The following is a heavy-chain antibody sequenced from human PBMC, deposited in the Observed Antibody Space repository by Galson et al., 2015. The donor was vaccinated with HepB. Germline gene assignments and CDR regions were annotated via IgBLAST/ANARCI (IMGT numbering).Heavy chain of an antibody. CDR2: ILHDAHNR. CDR1: GFPFSNYA. Sequence: SLRLSCAASGFPFSNYAMHWVRQTPGKGLEWMTVILHDAHNRYYADSVEGRFTVSRDNSKHTVYLQMPSLRPVDTAIYYCARRAGASGGFSFDYWGQGSLVTVSS. V-gene: IGHV3-30*04. J-gene: IGHJ4*02. D-gene: IGHD3-16*01. CDR3: ARRAGASGGFSFDY.